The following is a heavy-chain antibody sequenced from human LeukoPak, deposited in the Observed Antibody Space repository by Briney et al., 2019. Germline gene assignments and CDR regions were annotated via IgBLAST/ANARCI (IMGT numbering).Heavy chain of an antibody. CDR1: GFTFSSYG. J-gene: IGHJ3*02. Sequence: PGRSLRLSCAASGFTFSSYGMHWVRQAPGKGLEYVSAISENGGRTYYANSVKGRFTNSRDNSKNTLFLQMDSLGAEDMAVYYCARDRVGGWAFDIWGQGTMVTVSS. CDR2: ISENGGRT. D-gene: IGHD3-16*01. V-gene: IGHV3-64*01. CDR3: ARDRVGGWAFDI.